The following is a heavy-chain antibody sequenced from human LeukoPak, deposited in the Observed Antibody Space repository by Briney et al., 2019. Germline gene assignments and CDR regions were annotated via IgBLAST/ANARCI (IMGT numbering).Heavy chain of an antibody. D-gene: IGHD6-13*01. J-gene: IGHJ6*03. V-gene: IGHV4-39*07. CDR3: ARGSPQDRAAAGTWLWGYYYYYYMDV. Sequence: PSETLSLTCTVSGGSISSSSYYWGWIRQPPGKGLEWIGSIYYSGSTYYNPSLKSRVTISVDTSKNQFSLKLSSVTAADTAVYYCARGSPQDRAAAGTWLWGYYYYYYMDVWGKGTTVTVSS. CDR1: GGSISSSSYY. CDR2: IYYSGST.